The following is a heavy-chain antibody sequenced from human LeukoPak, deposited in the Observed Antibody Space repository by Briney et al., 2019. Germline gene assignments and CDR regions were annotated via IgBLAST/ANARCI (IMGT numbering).Heavy chain of an antibody. J-gene: IGHJ4*01. Sequence: ASVKVSCKASGYTFTSYAMNWVRQAPGQGLEWMAWINPNSGGTKYAQRFQGRVTMTRDTSISTAYMELSRLTSDDTAVYYCARGERWSLDYWGHGTLVTVSS. CDR3: ARGERWSLDY. V-gene: IGHV1-2*02. CDR2: INPNSGGT. D-gene: IGHD2-15*01. CDR1: GYTFTSYA.